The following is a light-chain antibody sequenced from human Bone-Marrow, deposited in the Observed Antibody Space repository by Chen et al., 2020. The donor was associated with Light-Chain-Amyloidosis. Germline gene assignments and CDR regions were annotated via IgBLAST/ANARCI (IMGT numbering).Light chain of an antibody. CDR2: EDD. CDR1: SGSISPNY. Sequence: NFILTHPHSWSESPGETVIISCTRSSGSISPNYVQWYQQRPGMSPTTVIYEDDQRPSGVPDRFSGSIDRSSNAASLTISGLKTEDEADYYCQSYQGSSQGVFGGGTKLTVL. J-gene: IGLJ3*02. V-gene: IGLV6-57*01. CDR3: QSYQGSSQGV.